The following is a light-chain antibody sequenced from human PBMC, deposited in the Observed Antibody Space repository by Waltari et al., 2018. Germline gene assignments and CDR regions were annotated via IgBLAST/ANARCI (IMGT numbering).Light chain of an antibody. CDR1: SSAVGSHNL. V-gene: IGLV2-23*03. CDR3: CSYAGSNTFNVV. Sequence: QSALTQPASVSGSPGQSITISCTGNSSAVGSHNLVPWYQHHPGKAPKFVIYEGSKRPSGVSNRFSGSKSGNTASLTISGLQAEDEGDYYCCSYAGSNTFNVVFGGGTKLTVL. CDR2: EGS. J-gene: IGLJ2*01.